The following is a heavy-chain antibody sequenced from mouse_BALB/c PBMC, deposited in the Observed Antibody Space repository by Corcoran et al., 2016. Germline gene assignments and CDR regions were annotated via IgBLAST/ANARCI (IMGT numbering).Heavy chain of an antibody. CDR3: ANWDWYFDV. V-gene: IGHV14-3*02. J-gene: IGHJ1*01. D-gene: IGHD4-1*01. CDR2: IDPANGNT. CDR1: GFNIKDTF. Sequence: EDQLQQSGAELVKPGASVKLSCTASGFNIKDTFMHWVKQRPEQGLEWIGRIDPANGNTKYDPKFQGKATIPADTSSNTAYLQPSSLTSEDTAVYYCANWDWYFDVWGAGTTVTVSS.